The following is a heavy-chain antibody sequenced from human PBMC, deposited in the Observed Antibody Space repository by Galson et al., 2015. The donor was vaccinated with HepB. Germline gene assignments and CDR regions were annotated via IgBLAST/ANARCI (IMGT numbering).Heavy chain of an antibody. J-gene: IGHJ5*02. CDR2: IFSNDEK. V-gene: IGHV2-26*01. D-gene: IGHD3-3*01. CDR1: GFSLSYARMG. Sequence: PALVKPTQTLTLTCTVSGFSLSYARMGVSWIRQPPGKALEWLAHIFSNDEKSYSTSLKSRLTISKDTSKSQVVLTMTNMDPVDTATYYCARNFGTYYDFWSGYSPFDPWGQGTLVTVSS. CDR3: ARNFGTYYDFWSGYSPFDP.